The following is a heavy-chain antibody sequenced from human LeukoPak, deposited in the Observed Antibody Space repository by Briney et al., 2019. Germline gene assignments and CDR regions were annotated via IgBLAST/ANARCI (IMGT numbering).Heavy chain of an antibody. V-gene: IGHV4-34*01. CDR2: INHSGST. Sequence: SETLSLTCAVYGGSFSAYYWSWIRQPPGKGLEWIGEINHSGSTNYNPSLKSRVTISVDTSKNQFSLKLSSVTAADTAVYYCARDYGDYVVDYWGQGTLVTVSS. D-gene: IGHD4-17*01. J-gene: IGHJ4*02. CDR3: ARDYGDYVVDY. CDR1: GGSFSAYY.